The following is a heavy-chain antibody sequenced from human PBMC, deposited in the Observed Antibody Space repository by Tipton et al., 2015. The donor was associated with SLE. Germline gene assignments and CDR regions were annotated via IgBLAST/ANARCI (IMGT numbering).Heavy chain of an antibody. Sequence: PGLVKPSETLSLTCTVSGYSISNGYYWGWIRQPPGKGLEWIGSIYHSGSTYYSPSLKSRVTISLDTSKNQFSLKLSSMTAADTAVYYCASGPISPGDYWGQGTLVTVSS. CDR3: ASGPISPGDY. CDR2: IYHSGST. D-gene: IGHD3/OR15-3a*01. CDR1: GYSISNGYY. J-gene: IGHJ4*02. V-gene: IGHV4-38-2*02.